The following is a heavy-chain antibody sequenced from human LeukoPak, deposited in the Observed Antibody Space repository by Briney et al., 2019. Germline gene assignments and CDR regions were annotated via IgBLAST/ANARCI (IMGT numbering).Heavy chain of an antibody. D-gene: IGHD3-16*01. Sequence: AGGSLRLACATSGFTFSDYTMNWVRQAPGKRLEWLSSISSRGSVIYYADSVKGRFTISRDNANNSLYLQMNGLRADDTAVYYCARDLGARGYWGRGILVTVSS. CDR2: ISSRGSVI. CDR3: ARDLGARGY. CDR1: GFTFSDYT. J-gene: IGHJ4*02. V-gene: IGHV3-21*01.